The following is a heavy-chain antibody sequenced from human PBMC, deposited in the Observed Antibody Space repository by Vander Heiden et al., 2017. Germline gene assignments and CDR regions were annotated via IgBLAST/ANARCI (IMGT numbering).Heavy chain of an antibody. Sequence: QVQLVESGGGVVQPGRSLRLSCAASGFTFRGYGRHWVRQAPGKGLEWVAVISDDGSNKYYADSVKGRFTISRDNSKNTLYLQMNSLRAEDTAVYYCAKYYDSSGLGYYFDYWGQGTLVTVSS. CDR3: AKYYDSSGLGYYFDY. CDR1: GFTFRGYG. J-gene: IGHJ4*02. V-gene: IGHV3-30*18. CDR2: ISDDGSNK. D-gene: IGHD3-22*01.